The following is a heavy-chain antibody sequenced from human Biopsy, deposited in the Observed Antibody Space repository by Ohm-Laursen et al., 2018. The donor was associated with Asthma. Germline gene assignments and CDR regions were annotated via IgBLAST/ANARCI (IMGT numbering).Heavy chain of an antibody. CDR2: IIPFYGTA. D-gene: IGHD4-17*01. J-gene: IGHJ4*02. CDR1: GGTFSTFG. Sequence: SSVKVSCKTSGGTFSTFGISWVRQAPGQGLEWMGRIIPFYGTATYAQNFQGRLTLTADESTSTAYMELSSLRSEDTAVYFCTRDYDGDYVQRHLPLAYWGQGTLVTVSS. V-gene: IGHV1-69*15. CDR3: TRDYDGDYVQRHLPLAY.